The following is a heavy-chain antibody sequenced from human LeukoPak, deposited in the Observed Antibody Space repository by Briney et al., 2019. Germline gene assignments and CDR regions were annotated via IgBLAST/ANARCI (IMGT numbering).Heavy chain of an antibody. Sequence: PGGSLRLSCAASGFTFSSYAMHWVRQAPGNGLEWVAVISYDGSNKYYADSVKGRFTISRENSQNTLYLQVNSLRAEDTAVYYCARGDYYYGSGSAFDIWGQGTMVTVSS. CDR1: GFTFSSYA. J-gene: IGHJ3*02. V-gene: IGHV3-30-3*01. CDR2: ISYDGSNK. D-gene: IGHD3-10*01. CDR3: ARGDYYYGSGSAFDI.